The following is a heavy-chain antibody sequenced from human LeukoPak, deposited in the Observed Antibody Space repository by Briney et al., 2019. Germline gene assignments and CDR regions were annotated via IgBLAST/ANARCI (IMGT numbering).Heavy chain of an antibody. D-gene: IGHD6-13*01. CDR1: GGSFSDYY. CDR2: INHSGGT. J-gene: IGHJ5*02. Sequence: SETLSLTCGVYGGSFSDYYWSWIHQPPGKGLEWIGEINHSGGTNYNPSLKSRVTISVDTSKNQFSLKLSSVTAADTAVYYCARGIRYTSSWYTYKWFDPWAQGTLVTVSS. CDR3: ARGIRYTSSWYTYKWFDP. V-gene: IGHV4-34*01.